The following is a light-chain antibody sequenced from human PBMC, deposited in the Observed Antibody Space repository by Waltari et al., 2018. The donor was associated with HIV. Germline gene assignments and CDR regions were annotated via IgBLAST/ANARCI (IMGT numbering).Light chain of an antibody. J-gene: IGKJ1*01. V-gene: IGKV1-5*03. Sequence: DIQMTQSPSTLSASVGDRVTITCRATQRVRTSLAWYQQKHGRSPKLLIYKASTLETEVPSRFSGSGSGTEFNLTISGLLSVDFATYYCLQYEGDTRTFGRGTTV. CDR2: KAS. CDR3: LQYEGDTRT. CDR1: QRVRTS.